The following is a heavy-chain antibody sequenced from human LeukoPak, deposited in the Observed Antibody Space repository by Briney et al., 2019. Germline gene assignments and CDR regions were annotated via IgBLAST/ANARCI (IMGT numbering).Heavy chain of an antibody. V-gene: IGHV3-30*18. CDR3: AKDRGDFGGVFDY. Sequence: GGSLRLSCAASGFTFSSYGMHWVRQAPGKGLEWVAVISYDGSNKYYADSVKGRFTISRDNSKNTLYLQMNSLRAEDTAVYYCAKDRGDFGGVFDYWGQGTLVTVSS. D-gene: IGHD4-23*01. CDR1: GFTFSSYG. J-gene: IGHJ4*02. CDR2: ISYDGSNK.